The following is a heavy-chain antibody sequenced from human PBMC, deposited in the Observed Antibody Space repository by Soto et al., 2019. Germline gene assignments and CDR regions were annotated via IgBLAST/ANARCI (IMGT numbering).Heavy chain of an antibody. D-gene: IGHD1-1*01. Sequence: NPSETLSLTCTVSGGSISSGGYYWSWIRQHPGKGLEWIGYIYYSGSTYYNPSLKSRVTISVDTSKNQFSLKLSSVTAADTAVYYCARASPVHWFDPWGQGTLVTVSS. CDR3: ARASPVHWFDP. V-gene: IGHV4-31*03. CDR1: GGSISSGGYY. CDR2: IYYSGST. J-gene: IGHJ5*02.